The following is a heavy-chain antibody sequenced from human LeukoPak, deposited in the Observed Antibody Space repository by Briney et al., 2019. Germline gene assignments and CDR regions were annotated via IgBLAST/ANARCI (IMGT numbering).Heavy chain of an antibody. J-gene: IGHJ4*02. V-gene: IGHV3-7*01. CDR1: GFTFSNYW. Sequence: GGSLRLSCAVSGFTFSNYWMSWVRQAPGKGLEWVANIKQDGGEKYYVDSVKGRFTISRDNAKNSLYLQMDSLRAEDTAVYYCARSLQSAFDYWGQGTLVTVSS. D-gene: IGHD6-19*01. CDR2: IKQDGGEK. CDR3: ARSLQSAFDY.